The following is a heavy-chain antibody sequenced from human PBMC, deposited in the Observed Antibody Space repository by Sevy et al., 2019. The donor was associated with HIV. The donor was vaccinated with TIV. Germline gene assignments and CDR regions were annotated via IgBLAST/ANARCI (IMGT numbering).Heavy chain of an antibody. CDR1: GYTFTGYY. V-gene: IGHV1-2*02. CDR2: INPNSGGT. Sequence: ASVKVSCKASGYTFTGYYMHWVRQAPGQGLEWMGWINPNSGGTNYAQKFQGRVTMTRDTSISTAYMELSRLRSDDTAVYYCARIAVAGRLDAFDIWGQGTMVTVSS. D-gene: IGHD6-19*01. CDR3: ARIAVAGRLDAFDI. J-gene: IGHJ3*02.